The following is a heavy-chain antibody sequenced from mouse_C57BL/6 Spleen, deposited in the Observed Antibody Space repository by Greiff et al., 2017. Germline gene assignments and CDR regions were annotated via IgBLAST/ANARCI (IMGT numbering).Heavy chain of an antibody. J-gene: IGHJ4*01. D-gene: IGHD1-2*01. Sequence: EVKVVESGGGLVQPKGSLKFSCAASGFSFNTYAMNWVRQAPGQGLEWVARIGSKSNNSATYYADSVKDRFTISRYYSESMLYLQMNNLKAEDTAMYYCVRAKYGGAMDYWGQGTSVTVSS. CDR2: IGSKSNNSAT. CDR1: GFSFNTYA. V-gene: IGHV10-1*01. CDR3: VRAKYGGAMDY.